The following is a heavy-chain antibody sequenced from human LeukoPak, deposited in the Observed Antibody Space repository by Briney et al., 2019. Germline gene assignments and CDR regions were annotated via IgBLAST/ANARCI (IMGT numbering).Heavy chain of an antibody. D-gene: IGHD5-18*01. Sequence: PGGSLRLSCAASGFTVSSNYMSWVRQAPGKGLEWVSVIYSGGSTYYADSVKGRFTISRDNSKNTLYLQMNSLRAEDTVVYYCARGYPAMVSAPDYWGQGTLVTVSS. V-gene: IGHV3-53*01. J-gene: IGHJ4*02. CDR1: GFTVSSNY. CDR2: IYSGGST. CDR3: ARGYPAMVSAPDY.